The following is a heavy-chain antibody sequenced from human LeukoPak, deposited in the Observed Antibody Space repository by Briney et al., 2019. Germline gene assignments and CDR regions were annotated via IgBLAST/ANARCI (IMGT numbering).Heavy chain of an antibody. CDR1: GGSISSYY. D-gene: IGHD3-3*01. J-gene: IGHJ4*02. CDR2: IYYSGST. V-gene: IGHV4-59*01. CDR3: PSGVAVFPFDD. Sequence: PSETLSLTCTVSGGSISSYYWSWIRQPPGKGLEWIGYIYYSGSTNYNPSLKSRVTISVDTSKNQFSLKLSSVTAADTAVYYCPSGVAVFPFDDWGQRSLVTVSS.